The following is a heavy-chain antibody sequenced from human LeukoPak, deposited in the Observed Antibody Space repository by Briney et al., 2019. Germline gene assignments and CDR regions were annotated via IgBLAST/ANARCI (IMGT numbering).Heavy chain of an antibody. CDR2: ISYDGSNE. J-gene: IGHJ4*02. CDR1: GFTFSSYG. Sequence: GGSLRLSCAASGFTFSSYGMHWVRQAPGKGLEWVAVISYDGSNEYYADSVKGRFTISRENAKNSLYLQMNSLRAEDTAVYFCAGARVEAPGLLDYWGQGALVIVSS. CDR3: AGARVEAPGLLDY. V-gene: IGHV3-30*03. D-gene: IGHD2-15*01.